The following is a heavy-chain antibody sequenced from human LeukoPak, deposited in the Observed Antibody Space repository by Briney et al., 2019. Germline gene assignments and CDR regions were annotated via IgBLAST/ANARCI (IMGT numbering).Heavy chain of an antibody. V-gene: IGHV1-69*06. D-gene: IGHD3-16*01. Sequence: SVNLSFNASGGTFSIYAISWVRQAPGQGLEWMGGILPIFGTANYAQKFQGRVKITADNSTSTAYMELSSLRSEDTAVYYCARGGGRYYCYYRDVCGKGTTVTVSS. CDR2: ILPIFGTA. CDR3: ARGGGRYYCYYRDV. J-gene: IGHJ6*03. CDR1: GGTFSIYA.